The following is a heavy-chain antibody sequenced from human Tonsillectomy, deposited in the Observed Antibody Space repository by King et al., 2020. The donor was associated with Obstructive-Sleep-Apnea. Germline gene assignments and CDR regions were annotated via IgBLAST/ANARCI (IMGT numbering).Heavy chain of an antibody. J-gene: IGHJ5*02. CDR3: ARNPESIAAAGTGWFDP. Sequence: VQLVESGGGLVQPGGSLRLSCAASGFTFSSYWMSWVRPAPGKGREWVANIKKDGSEKYYVDSVKGRFTISRDNAKNSLYLQMNSLRAEDTAVYYCARNPESIAAAGTGWFDPWGQGTLVTVSS. CDR2: IKKDGSEK. V-gene: IGHV3-7*01. CDR1: GFTFSSYW. D-gene: IGHD6-13*01.